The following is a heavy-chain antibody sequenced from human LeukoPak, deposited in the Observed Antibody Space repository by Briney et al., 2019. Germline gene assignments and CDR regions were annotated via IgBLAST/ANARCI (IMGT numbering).Heavy chain of an antibody. CDR1: GFTFSSYA. J-gene: IGHJ4*02. CDR2: ISGSGGST. V-gene: IGHV3-23*01. Sequence: HPGGSLRLSCAASGFTFSSYAMSWVRQAPGKGLEWVSAISGSGGSTYYADSVKGRFTISRDNSKNTLYLQMNSLRAEDTAVYYCAKGRGYGDVSNYFDYWGQGTLVTVSS. CDR3: AKGRGYGDVSNYFDY. D-gene: IGHD4-17*01.